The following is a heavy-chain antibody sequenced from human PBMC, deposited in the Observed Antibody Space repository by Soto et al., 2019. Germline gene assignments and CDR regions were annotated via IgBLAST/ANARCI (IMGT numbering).Heavy chain of an antibody. V-gene: IGHV4-34*01. CDR3: ARGVGYAGVDY. CDR2: INHSGST. CDR1: GGSFSAYY. Sequence: QVQLQQWGAGLLKPSETLSLTCAVYGGSFSAYYWSWIRQPPGKGLEWIGEINHSGSTNYNPSLKSRVTISVYRSKNQFSLTLSSVAAADTAAYYCARGVGYAGVDYWGQGTLVTVSS. D-gene: IGHD5-12*01. J-gene: IGHJ4*02.